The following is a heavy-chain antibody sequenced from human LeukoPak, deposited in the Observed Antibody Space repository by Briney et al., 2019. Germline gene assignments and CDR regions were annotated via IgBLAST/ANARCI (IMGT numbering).Heavy chain of an antibody. Sequence: AGGSLRLSCAASGFTFSSYSMNWVRQAPGKGLEWVSSISSSSYIYYADSVKGQFTISRDNAKNSLYLQMNSLRAEDTAVYYCARVMYRYYDSSGYYYFDYWGQGTLVTVSS. CDR2: ISSSSYI. CDR1: GFTFSSYS. V-gene: IGHV3-21*01. CDR3: ARVMYRYYDSSGYYYFDY. J-gene: IGHJ4*02. D-gene: IGHD3-22*01.